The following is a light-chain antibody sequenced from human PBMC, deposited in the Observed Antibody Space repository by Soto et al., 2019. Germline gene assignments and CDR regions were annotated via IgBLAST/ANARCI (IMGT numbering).Light chain of an antibody. CDR1: SGSIASNY. CDR3: QSYDATNQV. Sequence: NFMLTQPHSGSESPGKTVIISCTRSSGSIASNYVQWYQQRPGSSPTTVIYEDNQRPSGVPDRFSGSIDSSSNSASLTISGLETEDEADYFCQSYDATNQVFGGGTKLTVL. J-gene: IGLJ3*02. V-gene: IGLV6-57*01. CDR2: EDN.